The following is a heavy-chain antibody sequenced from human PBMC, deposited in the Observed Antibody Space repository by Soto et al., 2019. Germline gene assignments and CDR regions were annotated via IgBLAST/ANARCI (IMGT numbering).Heavy chain of an antibody. CDR2: ISGRGDHR. Sequence: EMQLLESGGGLGQPGGSLRLSCVASPITVYNFAAMSWVRQTPERGLEWVSTISGRGDHRYYADSVKGRFTISRDNSKNRLYLQMDGLRVDDTAVYYCAKDRAQENQTPYGMDVWGQGTTVTV. CDR1: PITVYNFAA. J-gene: IGHJ6*02. V-gene: IGHV3-23*01. D-gene: IGHD2-2*01. CDR3: AKDRAQENQTPYGMDV.